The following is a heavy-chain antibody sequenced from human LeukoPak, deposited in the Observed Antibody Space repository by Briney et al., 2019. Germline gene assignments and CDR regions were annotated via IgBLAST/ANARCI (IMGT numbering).Heavy chain of an antibody. CDR2: INHSGST. CDR3: ARLNYYDSSGYYRY. Sequence: SETLSLTCAVYGGSFSGYYWSWIRQPPGKGLEWIGEINHSGSTNYNPSLKSRVTISVDTSKNQFSLKLSSVTAADTAVYYCARLNYYDSSGYYRYWGQGTLVTVSS. CDR1: GGSFSGYY. V-gene: IGHV4-34*01. J-gene: IGHJ4*02. D-gene: IGHD3-22*01.